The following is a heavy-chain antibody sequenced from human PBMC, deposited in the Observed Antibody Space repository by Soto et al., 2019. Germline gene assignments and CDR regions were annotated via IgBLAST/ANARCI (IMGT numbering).Heavy chain of an antibody. CDR3: ARPSGYCSSTSCKGGDAFDI. CDR2: ISSSSSTI. D-gene: IGHD2-2*01. CDR1: GFTFSCYS. Sequence: GSLRLSCAASGFTFSCYSMSWVRQAPGKGLEWISYISSSSSTIFYADSVKGRFTISRDNAKNSLYLQMNSLRAEDTAVYYCARPSGYCSSTSCKGGDAFDIWGQGTMVTVSS. V-gene: IGHV3-48*01. J-gene: IGHJ3*02.